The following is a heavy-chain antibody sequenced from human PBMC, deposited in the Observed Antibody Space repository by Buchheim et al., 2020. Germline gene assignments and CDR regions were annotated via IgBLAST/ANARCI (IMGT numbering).Heavy chain of an antibody. CDR3: ARDRTVTTNYYYYGMDV. V-gene: IGHV3-11*05. J-gene: IGHJ6*02. D-gene: IGHD4-17*01. CDR1: GFTFSDYY. CDR2: ISSSSSYT. Sequence: QVQLVESGGGLVKPGGSLRLSCAASGFTFSDYYMSWIRQAPGKGLEWVSYISSSSSYTNYADSVKGRFTISRNNAKHSLDLQMNSLRAEDTAVYYCARDRTVTTNYYYYGMDVWGQGTT.